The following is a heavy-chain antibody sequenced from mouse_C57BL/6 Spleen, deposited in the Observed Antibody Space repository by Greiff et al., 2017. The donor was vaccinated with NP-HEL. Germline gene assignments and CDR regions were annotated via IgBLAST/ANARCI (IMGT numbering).Heavy chain of an antibody. J-gene: IGHJ1*03. CDR3: ARSAPYYYGSSYFDV. CDR2: INPSNGGT. D-gene: IGHD1-1*01. Sequence: QVQLQQPGTELVKPGASVKLSCKASGYTFTSYWMHWVKQRPGQGLEWIGNINPSNGGTNYNEKFKSQATLTVDKSSSTAYMQLSSLTSEDSAVYYCARSAPYYYGSSYFDVWGTGTTVTVSS. V-gene: IGHV1-53*01. CDR1: GYTFTSYW.